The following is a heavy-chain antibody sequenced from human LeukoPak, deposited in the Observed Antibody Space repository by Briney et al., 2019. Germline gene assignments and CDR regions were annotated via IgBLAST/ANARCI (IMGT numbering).Heavy chain of an antibody. Sequence: GGSLRLSCAASGFPLSSYSINWVRQAPGKGLEWGSYISSSGSAIYYVDSVKGRFTVSRDNAKNSLFLQMNSPRAEDTAVYYCVRVKGSYFDYWGQGALVTVSS. CDR3: VRVKGSYFDY. D-gene: IGHD2-15*01. V-gene: IGHV3-48*01. CDR2: ISSSGSAI. CDR1: GFPLSSYS. J-gene: IGHJ4*02.